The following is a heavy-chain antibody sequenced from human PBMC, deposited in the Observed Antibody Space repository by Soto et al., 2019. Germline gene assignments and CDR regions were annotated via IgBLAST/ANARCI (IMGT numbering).Heavy chain of an antibody. V-gene: IGHV1-18*01. CDR2: ISAYNGNT. CDR1: GYTFTSYG. CDR3: ARVRGDIVAVPAATPYYYYGLDV. J-gene: IGHJ6*02. Sequence: QVQLVQSGAEVKKPGASVKVSCKASGYTFTSYGISWVRQAPGQGLEWMGWISAYNGNTNYAQKLQGRVTMTTDTSTSTAYMEPRSLRSDDTAEDYCARVRGDIVAVPAATPYYYYGLDVWGQGTTVTVSS. D-gene: IGHD2-2*01.